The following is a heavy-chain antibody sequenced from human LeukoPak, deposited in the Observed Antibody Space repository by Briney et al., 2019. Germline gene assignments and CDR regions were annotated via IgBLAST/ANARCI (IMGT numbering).Heavy chain of an antibody. J-gene: IGHJ3*02. CDR2: INSDDSII. D-gene: IGHD2-2*01. CDR1: GFTFSTYW. CDR3: AKQVVVVPAARDAFDI. V-gene: IGHV3-74*01. Sequence: GGSLRLSCAASGFTFSTYWMHWVRQAPGEGLVWVSRINSDDSIINYADSVKGRFTISRDNAKNTLYLQMNSLRAEDTAVYYCAKQVVVVPAARDAFDIWGQGTMVTVSS.